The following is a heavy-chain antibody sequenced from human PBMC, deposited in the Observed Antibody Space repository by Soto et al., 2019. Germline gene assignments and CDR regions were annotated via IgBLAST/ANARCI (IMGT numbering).Heavy chain of an antibody. D-gene: IGHD6-13*01. CDR1: GGTFSSYT. CDR3: ARGSSSWYPFDY. J-gene: IGHJ4*02. Sequence: GASVKVSCKASGGTFSSYTISWVRQAPGQGLERMGWISAYNGNTNYAQKLQGRVTMTTDTSTSTAYMELRSLRSDDTAVYYCARGSSSWYPFDYWGQGTLVTVSS. CDR2: ISAYNGNT. V-gene: IGHV1-18*01.